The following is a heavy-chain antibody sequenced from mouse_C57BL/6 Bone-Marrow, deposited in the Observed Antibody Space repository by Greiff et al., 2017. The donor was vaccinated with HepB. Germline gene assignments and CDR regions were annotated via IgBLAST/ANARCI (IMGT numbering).Heavy chain of an antibody. Sequence: QVQLQQPGAELVRPGTSVKLSCKASGYTFTSYWMHWVKQRPGQGLEWIGVIDPSDSYTNYNQKFKGKATLTVDTSSSTAYMQRSSLTSEDSAVYYCAKGVLDYWGQGTTLTVSS. CDR2: IDPSDSYT. CDR1: GYTFTSYW. V-gene: IGHV1-59*01. D-gene: IGHD1-1*01. CDR3: AKGVLDY. J-gene: IGHJ2*01.